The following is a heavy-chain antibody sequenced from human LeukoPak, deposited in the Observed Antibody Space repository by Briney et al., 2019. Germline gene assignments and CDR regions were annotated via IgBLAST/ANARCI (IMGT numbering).Heavy chain of an antibody. Sequence: SETLCLTCAVYGGSLSGYYWSWIRQPPGKGLEWIGEINHGGSTSCNPSLKSRVTISVDTSKNQFSLKLTSLTAADTAVYYCARDGRYWSTTNCDAGEGWFDPWSQGTLVTVSA. V-gene: IGHV4-34*01. CDR2: INHGGST. CDR1: GGSLSGYY. D-gene: IGHD2-2*01. J-gene: IGHJ5*02. CDR3: ARDGRYWSTTNCDAGEGWFDP.